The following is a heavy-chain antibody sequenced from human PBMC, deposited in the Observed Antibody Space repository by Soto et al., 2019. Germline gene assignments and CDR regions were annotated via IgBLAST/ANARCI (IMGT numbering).Heavy chain of an antibody. CDR1: GVTFSSYD. V-gene: IGHV3-23*01. Sequence: SXKLCLPANGVTFSSYDMTCVRRTPGKVLEWVSSISGSGGNTNYADSVKGRFTVSRDNSKRTLSLQMNSLTEEDTAIYYCAKGLRRLLRTQYYYGLDVWGRGTTVTVSS. J-gene: IGHJ6*02. CDR2: ISGSGGNT. CDR3: AKGLRRLLRTQYYYGLDV. D-gene: IGHD3-16*01.